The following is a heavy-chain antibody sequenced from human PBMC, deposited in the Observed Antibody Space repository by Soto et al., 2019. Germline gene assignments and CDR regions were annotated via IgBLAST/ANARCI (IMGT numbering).Heavy chain of an antibody. CDR3: ARDQGDYAEYFQH. D-gene: IGHD4-17*01. Sequence: QVQLVESGGGVVQPGRSLRLSCAASGFTFSSYGMHWVRQAPGKGLEWVALLWYDGSNKYYADSVKGRFTISRDNSKNTLYLQMNSLRAEDTAVYYCARDQGDYAEYFQHWGQGTLVTVSS. J-gene: IGHJ1*01. V-gene: IGHV3-33*01. CDR2: LWYDGSNK. CDR1: GFTFSSYG.